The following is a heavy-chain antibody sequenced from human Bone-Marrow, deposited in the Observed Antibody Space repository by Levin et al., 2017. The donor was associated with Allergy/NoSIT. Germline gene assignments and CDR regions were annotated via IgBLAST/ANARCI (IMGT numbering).Heavy chain of an antibody. CDR1: GFTFSSYA. V-gene: IGHV3-30-3*01. J-gene: IGHJ3*02. Sequence: AGGSLRLSCAASGFTFSSYAMHWVRQAPGKGLEWVAVISYDGSNKYYADSVKGRFTISRDNSKNTLYLQMNSLRAEDTAVYYCASSGTYYYDSSGYYESYAFDIWGQGTMVTVSS. CDR3: ASSGTYYYDSSGYYESYAFDI. D-gene: IGHD3-22*01. CDR2: ISYDGSNK.